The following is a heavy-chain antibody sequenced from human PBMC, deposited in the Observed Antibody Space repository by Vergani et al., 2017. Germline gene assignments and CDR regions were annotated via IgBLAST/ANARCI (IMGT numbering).Heavy chain of an antibody. Sequence: QVQLVQSGAEVKKPGSSVKVSCKASGGTFSSYAISWVRQAPGQGLEWMGRIIPIFGTANYAQKFQGRVTITADESTSTAYMELSSLRSEDTAVYYCASFFMTTALTNYYGMDVWGQGTTVTVSS. D-gene: IGHD4-17*01. CDR3: ASFFMTTALTNYYGMDV. CDR1: GGTFSSYA. CDR2: IIPIFGTA. V-gene: IGHV1-69*18. J-gene: IGHJ6*02.